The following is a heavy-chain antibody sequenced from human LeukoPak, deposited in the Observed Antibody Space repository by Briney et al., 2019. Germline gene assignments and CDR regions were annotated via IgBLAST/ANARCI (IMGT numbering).Heavy chain of an antibody. J-gene: IGHJ4*02. CDR2: INPNSGGT. V-gene: IGHV1-2*02. Sequence: ASVKVSCKASGYTFTGYYMHWVRQAPGQGLEWMGWINPNSGGTNYAQKFQGSVTMTRDTSISTAYMELYRLTYDDTAVYYCARGEETVNTPYFVYWGQGSLVTVSS. D-gene: IGHD4-11*01. CDR1: GYTFTGYY. CDR3: ARGEETVNTPYFVY.